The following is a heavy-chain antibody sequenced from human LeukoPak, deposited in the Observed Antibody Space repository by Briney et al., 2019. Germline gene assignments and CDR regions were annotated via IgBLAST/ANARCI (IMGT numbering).Heavy chain of an antibody. CDR3: TRDLLGGSGTFDP. J-gene: IGHJ5*02. CDR2: INPDSGDT. V-gene: IGHV1-2*02. Sequence: ASVKVSCTASGYTFTDYYMHWVRQAPGQGLEWMGWINPDSGDTNYLQKFQGRVTMTRDTSISTAYMELSRLNSDDTAVYYCTRDLLGGSGTFDPWGQGTLVTVSS. D-gene: IGHD3-10*01. CDR1: GYTFTDYY.